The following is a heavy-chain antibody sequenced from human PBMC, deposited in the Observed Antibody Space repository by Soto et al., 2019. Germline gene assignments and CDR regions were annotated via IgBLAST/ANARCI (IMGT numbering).Heavy chain of an antibody. J-gene: IGHJ5*02. CDR2: IYHRGST. V-gene: IGHV4-30-2*01. D-gene: IGHD3-10*01. CDR3: ARGLTMVRGVRENWFDP. CDR1: GGSISSGGYS. Sequence: SETLSLTCAVSGGSISSGGYSWSWIRQPPGKGLEWIGYIYHRGSTYYNPSLKSRVTISVDRSKNQFSLKLSSVTAADTAVYYCARGLTMVRGVRENWFDPWGQGTLVTVSS.